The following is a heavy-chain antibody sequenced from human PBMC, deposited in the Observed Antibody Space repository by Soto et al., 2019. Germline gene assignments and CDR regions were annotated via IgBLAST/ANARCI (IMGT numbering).Heavy chain of an antibody. D-gene: IGHD6-13*01. Sequence: SLRLSCAASGFTFSNAWMSWVRQAPGKGLEWVGRIKSKTDGGTTDYAAPVKGRFTISRDDSKNTLYLQMNSLKTEDTAVYYCTTDRIAAAPGSVWGQGTTVTVSS. J-gene: IGHJ6*02. CDR1: GFTFSNAW. CDR3: TTDRIAAAPGSV. CDR2: IKSKTDGGTT. V-gene: IGHV3-15*01.